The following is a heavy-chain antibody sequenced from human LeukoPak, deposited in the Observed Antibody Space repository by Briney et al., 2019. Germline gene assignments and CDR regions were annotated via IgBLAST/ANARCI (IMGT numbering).Heavy chain of an antibody. CDR3: ARDRIQLWGQDYYYYGMDV. CDR2: IYYSGST. J-gene: IGHJ6*02. Sequence: SETLSLTCTVSGGSISSYYWSWIRQPPGKGLEWTGYIYYSGSTNYNPSLKSRVTISVDTSKNQFSLKLSSVTAADTAVYYCARDRIQLWGQDYYYYGMDVWGQGTTVTVSS. D-gene: IGHD5-18*01. V-gene: IGHV4-59*01. CDR1: GGSISSYY.